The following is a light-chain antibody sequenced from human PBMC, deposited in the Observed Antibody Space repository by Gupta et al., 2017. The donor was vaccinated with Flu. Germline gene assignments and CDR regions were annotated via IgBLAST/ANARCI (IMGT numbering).Light chain of an antibody. CDR1: AWPKKY. Sequence: TARITSTGDAWPKKYAYWYQQKPGQAPVLVIYKDTERPSGIPERFSGSISGTTVTLTISGVQAEDEADYYCQSADSSGTALVFGGGTKLTVL. CDR3: QSADSSGTALV. CDR2: KDT. J-gene: IGLJ3*02. V-gene: IGLV3-25*03.